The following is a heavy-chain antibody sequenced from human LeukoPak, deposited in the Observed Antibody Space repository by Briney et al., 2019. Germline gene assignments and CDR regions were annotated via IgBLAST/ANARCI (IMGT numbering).Heavy chain of an antibody. CDR3: TRQGYSSGCFDY. J-gene: IGHJ4*02. CDR2: IRSKANSYAT. Sequence: GGSLRLSCAASGFTFSGSAMHWVRQASGKGLEWVGRIRSKANSYATAYAASVKGRFTISRDDSKNTAYLQMSSLKTEDTAVYYCTRQGYSSGCFDYWGQGTLVTVSS. V-gene: IGHV3-73*01. D-gene: IGHD6-19*01. CDR1: GFTFSGSA.